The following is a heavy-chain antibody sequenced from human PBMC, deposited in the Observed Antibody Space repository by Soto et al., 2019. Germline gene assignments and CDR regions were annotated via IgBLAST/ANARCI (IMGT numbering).Heavy chain of an antibody. V-gene: IGHV4-30-2*01. D-gene: IGHD3-22*01. CDR1: GGSISSGGYS. J-gene: IGHJ4*02. CDR2: IYHSGST. CDR3: ASTDYYDSSGYSY. Sequence: QLQLQESGSGLVKPSQTLSLTCAVSGGSISSGGYSWSWIRQPPGKGLEWIGYIYHSGSTYYNPSLKSRVTISVDRSKNQFSLKLSSVPAADTAVYYCASTDYYDSSGYSYWGQGTLVTVSS.